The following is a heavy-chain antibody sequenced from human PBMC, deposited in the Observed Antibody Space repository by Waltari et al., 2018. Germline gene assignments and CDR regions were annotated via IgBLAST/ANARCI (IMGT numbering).Heavy chain of an antibody. J-gene: IGHJ6*02. CDR2: INHSGST. CDR1: GGSFSGYY. CDR3: ARAGYSSSWYTDYYYYGMDV. V-gene: IGHV4-34*01. Sequence: QVQLQQWGAGLLKPSETLSRTCAVYGGSFSGYYWRWLPPSRWKGLEWIGEINHSGSTNYNPSLQSRVTISVDTSKNQFSLKLSSVTAADTAVYYCARAGYSSSWYTDYYYYGMDVWGQGTTVTVSS. D-gene: IGHD6-13*01.